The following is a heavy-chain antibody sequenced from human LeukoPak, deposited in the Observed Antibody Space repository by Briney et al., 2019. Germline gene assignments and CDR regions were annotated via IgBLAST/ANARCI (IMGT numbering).Heavy chain of an antibody. Sequence: KPSETLSLTCAVYGGSFSGYYWSWIRQPPGKGLEWIGYIYYSGSTNYNPSLKSRVTISVDTSKNQFSLKLSSVTAADTAVYYCARQPSGWYPFDYWGQGTLVTVSS. V-gene: IGHV4-59*08. D-gene: IGHD6-19*01. J-gene: IGHJ4*02. CDR1: GGSFSGYY. CDR3: ARQPSGWYPFDY. CDR2: IYYSGST.